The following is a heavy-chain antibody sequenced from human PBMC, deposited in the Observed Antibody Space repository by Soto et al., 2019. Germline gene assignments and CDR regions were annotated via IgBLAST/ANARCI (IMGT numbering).Heavy chain of an antibody. CDR3: ATSRVSIAVAGETEYYFDY. D-gene: IGHD6-19*01. Sequence: ASVKVSCKASGYTFTGYYMHWVRQAPGQGLEWMGWINPNSGGTNYAQKFQGWVTMTRDTSISTAYMELSRLRSDDMAVYYCATSRVSIAVAGETEYYFDYWGQGTLVTVSS. CDR1: GYTFTGYY. V-gene: IGHV1-2*04. J-gene: IGHJ4*02. CDR2: INPNSGGT.